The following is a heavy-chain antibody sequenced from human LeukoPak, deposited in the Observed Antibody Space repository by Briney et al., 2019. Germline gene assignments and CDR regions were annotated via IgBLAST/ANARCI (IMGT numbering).Heavy chain of an antibody. CDR2: INPNSGGT. CDR3: ARAHGVAPDDAFDI. Sequence: ASVKVSCKASGYTFTGYYMHWVRQAPGQGLEWMGWINPNSGGTNYAQKFQGRVTMTRDTSISTAYMELSRLRSDDTAVYYCARAHGVAPDDAFDIWGQGTMVTVSS. D-gene: IGHD2-15*01. V-gene: IGHV1-2*02. CDR1: GYTFTGYY. J-gene: IGHJ3*02.